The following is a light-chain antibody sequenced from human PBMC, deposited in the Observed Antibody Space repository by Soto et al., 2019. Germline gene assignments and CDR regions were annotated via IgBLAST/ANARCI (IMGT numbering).Light chain of an antibody. Sequence: QSALTQPPSASGSPGQSVTISCTGTSSDVGGYKYVSWYQQHPGKAPKLMIYEVNKRPSGVPDRFSGSKSGNTASLTVSGLQADDEADYYCAAWDDSLNGVIFGGGTKLTVL. CDR1: SSDVGGYKY. V-gene: IGLV2-8*01. CDR2: EVN. CDR3: AAWDDSLNGVI. J-gene: IGLJ2*01.